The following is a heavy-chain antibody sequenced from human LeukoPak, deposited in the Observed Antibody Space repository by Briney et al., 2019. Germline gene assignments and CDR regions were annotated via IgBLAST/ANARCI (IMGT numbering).Heavy chain of an antibody. V-gene: IGHV4-39*01. D-gene: IGHD1/OR15-1a*01. J-gene: IGHJ4*02. CDR3: ARRGWNTIFDY. CDR2: IYYSGST. Sequence: SETLSLTCTVSGGSISSYYWGWIRQPPGKGLEWIGSIYYSGSTYYNPSLKSRVTISVDTSKNQFSLKLSSATAADTAVYYCARRGWNTIFDYWGQGTLVTVSS. CDR1: GGSISSYY.